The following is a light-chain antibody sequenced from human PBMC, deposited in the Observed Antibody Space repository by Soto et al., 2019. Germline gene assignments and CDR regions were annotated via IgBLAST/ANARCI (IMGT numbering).Light chain of an antibody. CDR1: QSVSSNY. Sequence: EIGLTQSPGTLSLSPGERATLSCRASQSVSSNYLAWYQQKPGQAPSLLIYGASSRATGVPDRFSGSGSGTDFTLTISRLEPEDFAVYYCQQYGSSPTFGQGTKVELK. CDR2: GAS. J-gene: IGKJ1*01. V-gene: IGKV3-20*01. CDR3: QQYGSSPT.